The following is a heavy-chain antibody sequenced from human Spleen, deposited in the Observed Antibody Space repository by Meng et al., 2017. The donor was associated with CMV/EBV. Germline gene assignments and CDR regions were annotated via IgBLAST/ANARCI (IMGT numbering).Heavy chain of an antibody. CDR2: ISGSGGST. CDR1: GFTFSSYA. CDR3: AKDRGYCSSTSCYITYFDY. D-gene: IGHD2-2*02. Sequence: GESLKISCAASGFTFSSYAMSWVRQAPGKGLEWVSAISGSGGSTYYADSVKGRFTISRDNSKNTLYLQMNSLRAEDTAVYYCAKDRGYCSSTSCYITYFDYWGQGTLVTVSS. J-gene: IGHJ4*02. V-gene: IGHV3-23*01.